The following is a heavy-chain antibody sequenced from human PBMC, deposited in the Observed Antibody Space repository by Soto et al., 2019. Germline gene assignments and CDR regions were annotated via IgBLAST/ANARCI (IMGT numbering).Heavy chain of an antibody. J-gene: IGHJ4*02. Sequence: GGSLRLSCAASGFMFSSYAMTWVRQAPGKGLEWVSALSGGGDSTYYAASVRGRFAISRDNSKNTLYLQMNSLRAEDTAVYYCATGLRSVYGPFDSWGQGTLVTVPQ. D-gene: IGHD5-12*01. CDR3: ATGLRSVYGPFDS. CDR2: LSGGGDST. CDR1: GFMFSSYA. V-gene: IGHV3-23*01.